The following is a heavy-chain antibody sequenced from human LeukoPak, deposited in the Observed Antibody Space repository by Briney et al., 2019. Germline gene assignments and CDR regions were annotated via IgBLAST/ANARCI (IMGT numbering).Heavy chain of an antibody. CDR2: ISSNGGST. J-gene: IGHJ4*02. D-gene: IGHD3-3*01. CDR3: ARDNPVLRFLEWLSVFDY. CDR1: GFIFSTFA. V-gene: IGHV3-64*01. Sequence: GGSLRLSCAASGFIFSTFAMYWVRQAPGKGLEYVSAISSNGGSTYYPNSVRGRFTISRENANNSLYLQINSLRAEDTAVYYCARDNPVLRFLEWLSVFDYWGQGTLVTVSS.